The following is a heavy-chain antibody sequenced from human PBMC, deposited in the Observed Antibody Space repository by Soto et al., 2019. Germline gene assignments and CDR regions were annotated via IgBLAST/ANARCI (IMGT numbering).Heavy chain of an antibody. CDR1: GGSFSGYY. V-gene: IGHV4-34*01. J-gene: IGHJ6*02. Sequence: KPSETLSLTCAVYGGSFSGYYWSWIRQPPGKGLEWIGEINHSGSTNYNPSLKSRVTISVDTSKNQFSLKLSAVTAADTAVYYCARVAGEQWLDAYYYYYGMDVWGQGTTVTVSS. CDR3: ARVAGEQWLDAYYYYYGMDV. CDR2: INHSGST. D-gene: IGHD6-19*01.